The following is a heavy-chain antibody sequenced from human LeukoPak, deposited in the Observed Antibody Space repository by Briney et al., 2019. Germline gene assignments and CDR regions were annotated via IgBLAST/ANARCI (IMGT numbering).Heavy chain of an antibody. Sequence: SETLSLTCTVSGYSISSDYYWGWIRPPPGKGLEWIGSLYRSGSTYYNPSLKSRVTISLDTSKNQFSLKLSSVTAADTAVYYCARDSRIAVAGFYYFDYWGQGTLVTVSS. V-gene: IGHV4-38-2*02. D-gene: IGHD6-19*01. CDR2: LYRSGST. CDR3: ARDSRIAVAGFYYFDY. CDR1: GYSISSDYY. J-gene: IGHJ4*02.